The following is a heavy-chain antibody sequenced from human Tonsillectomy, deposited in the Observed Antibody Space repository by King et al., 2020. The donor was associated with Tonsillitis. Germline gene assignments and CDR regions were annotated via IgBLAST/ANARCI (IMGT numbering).Heavy chain of an antibody. V-gene: IGHV3-30*18. CDR2: ISYDGSNK. D-gene: IGHD6-19*01. CDR1: GFTFSSYG. J-gene: IGHJ4*02. Sequence: VQLVESGGGVVQPGRSLRLSCAASGFTFSSYGMHWVRQAPGKGLEWVAVISYDGSNKYYADSVKGRFTISRDNSKNTLYLQMNSLRAEDTAVYYCAKAPIAVAGRKEFDYWGQGTLVTVSS. CDR3: AKAPIAVAGRKEFDY.